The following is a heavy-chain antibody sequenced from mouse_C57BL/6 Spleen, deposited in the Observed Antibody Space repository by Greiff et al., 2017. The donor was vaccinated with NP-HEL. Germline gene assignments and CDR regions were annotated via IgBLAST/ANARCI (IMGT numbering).Heavy chain of an antibody. CDR1: GYTFTDYN. Sequence: EVQLQQSGPELVKPGASVKMSCKASGYTFTDYNMHWVKQSHGKSLEWIGYINPNNGGTSYNQKFKGKATLTVNKYSSTAYRELRSLTSEESAVYYCARTGFMTAYFDYWGQGTTLTVSS. CDR3: ARTGFMTAYFDY. V-gene: IGHV1-22*01. J-gene: IGHJ2*01. D-gene: IGHD1-1*01. CDR2: INPNNGGT.